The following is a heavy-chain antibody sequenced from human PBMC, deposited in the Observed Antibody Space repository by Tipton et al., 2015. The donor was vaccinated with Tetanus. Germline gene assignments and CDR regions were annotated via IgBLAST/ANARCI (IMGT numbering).Heavy chain of an antibody. V-gene: IGHV3-30*18. CDR3: AKEFQRSRIRFLDS. CDR1: GFRFSYYG. D-gene: IGHD2-15*01. CDR2: MAFDGKNE. J-gene: IGHJ4*02. Sequence: SLRLSCAASGFRFSYYGMHWARQAPGKGLEWVDVMAFDGKNERYADSVKGRFIISRDNSKNTLYLQMNSLRPEDTAVYYCAKEFQRSRIRFLDSWGQGTLVTVFS.